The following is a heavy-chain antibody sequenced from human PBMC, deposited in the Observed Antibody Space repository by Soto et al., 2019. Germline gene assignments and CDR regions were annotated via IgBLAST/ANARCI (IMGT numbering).Heavy chain of an antibody. Sequence: PGGSLRLSCAASAITFSSYAVRWVRQAPGKGLESVSAISGSGCSTYHADSVKGRFTISRDNSKNTLYLQMNSLRAEDTAVYYCAKASITIFEVHRRPLDYCGQGTLVTVSS. CDR1: AITFSSYA. V-gene: IGHV3-23*01. J-gene: IGHJ4*02. D-gene: IGHD3-3*01. CDR2: ISGSGCST. CDR3: AKASITIFEVHRRPLDY.